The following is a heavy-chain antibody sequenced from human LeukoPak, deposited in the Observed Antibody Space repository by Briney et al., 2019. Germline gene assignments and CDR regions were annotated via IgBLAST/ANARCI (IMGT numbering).Heavy chain of an antibody. CDR3: ASARLAFCSTTSCPLDY. V-gene: IGHV5-51*01. CDR1: GYTFTSYW. J-gene: IGHJ4*02. Sequence: GESLKISCKGSGYTFTSYWIGWVRQMPGKGLEWMGLRNPADSDTRYSPSFQGQVTISADKSISTAYLQWSSLKASDTAMYYCASARLAFCSTTSCPLDYWGQGTLVTVSS. CDR2: RNPADSDT. D-gene: IGHD2-2*01.